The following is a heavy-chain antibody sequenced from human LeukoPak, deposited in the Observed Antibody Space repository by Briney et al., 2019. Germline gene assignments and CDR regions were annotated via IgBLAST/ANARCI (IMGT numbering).Heavy chain of an antibody. CDR3: ARDYSYGLDY. D-gene: IGHD5-18*01. J-gene: IGHJ4*02. V-gene: IGHV3-48*01. CDR1: GFTFSSYS. Sequence: GGSLRLSCAASGFTFSSYSMNWVRQAPGKGLEWVSYISSSSSNIYYADSVRGRFTISRDNAKNSLYLQMNSLRAEDTAVYYCARDYSYGLDYWGQGTLVTVSS. CDR2: ISSSSSNI.